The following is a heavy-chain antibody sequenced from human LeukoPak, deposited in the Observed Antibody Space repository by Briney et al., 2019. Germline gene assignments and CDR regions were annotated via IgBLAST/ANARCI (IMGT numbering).Heavy chain of an antibody. CDR1: GFTFSNS. J-gene: IGHJ4*02. CDR2: ISTSSSHI. CDR3: ARAANLGWGIVVVTAIYDY. D-gene: IGHD2-21*02. Sequence: GGSLRLSCAASGFTFSNSMNWVRQAPGKGLEWVSSISTSSSHIYYADSVKGRFTISRDNAKNSVYLHMDSLRAEDTAVYYCARAANLGWGIVVVTAIYDYWGQGTLVTVSS. V-gene: IGHV3-21*01.